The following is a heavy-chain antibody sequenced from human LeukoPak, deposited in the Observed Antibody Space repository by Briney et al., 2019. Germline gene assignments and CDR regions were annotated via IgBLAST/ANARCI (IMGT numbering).Heavy chain of an antibody. V-gene: IGHV3-30*02. CDR3: AKDTRVVVPAASHWFDP. J-gene: IGHJ5*02. CDR2: IRYDGSNK. Sequence: GGSLRLSCAASEFTFSSYGMHWVRQAPGKGLEWVAFIRYDGSNKYYADSVKGRFTISRDNSKNTLYLQMNSLRAEDTAVYYCAKDTRVVVPAASHWFDPWGQGTLVTVSS. D-gene: IGHD2-2*01. CDR1: EFTFSSYG.